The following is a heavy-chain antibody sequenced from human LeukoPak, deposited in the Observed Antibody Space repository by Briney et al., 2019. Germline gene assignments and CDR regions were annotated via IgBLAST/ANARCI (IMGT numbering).Heavy chain of an antibody. CDR2: IYSGGST. Sequence: GGSLRLSCAASGFTVSSNYMSWVRQAPGKGLEWVSVIYSGGSTYYADSVKGRFTISRDNSKNTLYLQMNSLRAEDTAVYYCARAKWEVTPAAFDYWGQGTLVTVSS. CDR1: GFTVSSNY. D-gene: IGHD1-26*01. V-gene: IGHV3-66*01. CDR3: ARAKWEVTPAAFDY. J-gene: IGHJ4*02.